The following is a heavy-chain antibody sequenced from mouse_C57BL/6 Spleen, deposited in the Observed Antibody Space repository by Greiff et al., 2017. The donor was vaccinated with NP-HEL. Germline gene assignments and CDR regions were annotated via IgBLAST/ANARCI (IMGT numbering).Heavy chain of an antibody. CDR2: INPSNGGT. D-gene: IGHD2-4*01. CDR1: GYTFTSYW. CDR3: ARGSIYYDYEDWFAY. J-gene: IGHJ3*01. V-gene: IGHV1-53*01. Sequence: VQLQQPGTELVKPGASVKLSCKASGYTFTSYWMHWVKQRPGQGLEWIGNINPSNGGTNYNEKFKSKATLTVDKSSSTAYMQLSSLTSEDSAVYYCARGSIYYDYEDWFAYWGQGTLVTVSA.